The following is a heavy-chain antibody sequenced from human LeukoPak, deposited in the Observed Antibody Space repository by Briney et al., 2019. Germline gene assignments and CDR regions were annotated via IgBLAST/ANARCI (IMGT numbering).Heavy chain of an antibody. CDR3: ARDANYYDSSGYNPFDY. D-gene: IGHD3-22*01. CDR2: LYNSGNS. J-gene: IGHJ4*02. V-gene: IGHV3-53*01. CDR1: GFTVSDNY. Sequence: GGSLRLSCEVSGFTVSDNYMSWVRQAPGKGLEWVSVLYNSGNSFYAGSVKGRFTISRDNAKNSLYLQMNSLRAEDTAVYYCARDANYYDSSGYNPFDYWGQGTLVTVSS.